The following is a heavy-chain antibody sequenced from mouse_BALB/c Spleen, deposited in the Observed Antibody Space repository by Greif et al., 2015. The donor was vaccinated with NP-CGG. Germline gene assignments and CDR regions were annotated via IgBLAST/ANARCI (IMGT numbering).Heavy chain of an antibody. D-gene: IGHD1-1*01. CDR3: ARPYYYGAMDY. J-gene: IGHJ4*01. Sequence: VHVKQSGPELVKPGASVKMSCKASGYTFTNYVMHWVKQKPGQGLEWIGYINPYNDGTKYNEKFKGKATLTSDKSSSTAYMELSSLTSEDSAVYYCARPYYYGAMDYWGQGTSVTVSS. CDR2: INPYNDGT. V-gene: IGHV1-14*01. CDR1: GYTFTNYV.